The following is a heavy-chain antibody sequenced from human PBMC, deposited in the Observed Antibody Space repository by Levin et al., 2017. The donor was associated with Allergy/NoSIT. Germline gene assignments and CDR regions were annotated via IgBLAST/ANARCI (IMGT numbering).Heavy chain of an antibody. D-gene: IGHD2-15*01. CDR3: TTEEYCSGGSCYVY. Sequence: SCAASGFTFSNAWMSWVRQAPGKGLEWVGRIKSKTDGGTTDYAAPVKGRFTISRDDSKNTLYLQMNSLKTEDTAVYYCTTEEYCSGGSCYVYWGQGTLVTVSS. CDR2: IKSKTDGGTT. V-gene: IGHV3-15*01. J-gene: IGHJ4*02. CDR1: GFTFSNAW.